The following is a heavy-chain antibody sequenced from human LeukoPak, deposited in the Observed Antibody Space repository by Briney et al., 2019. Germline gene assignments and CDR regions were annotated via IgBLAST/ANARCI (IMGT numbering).Heavy chain of an antibody. CDR2: IRHDGNDI. J-gene: IGHJ4*02. D-gene: IGHD2-15*01. CDR3: AKILGYCTGGSCNPSWLDY. CDR1: GFTFSSYG. Sequence: PGGSLRLSCAASGFTFSSYGMHWVRQAPGKGLEWVAFIRHDGNDIYYADSVKGRFTISRDNSKNTLYLQMNSLRAEDTAVYYCAKILGYCTGGSCNPSWLDYWGQGTLVTVSS. V-gene: IGHV3-30*02.